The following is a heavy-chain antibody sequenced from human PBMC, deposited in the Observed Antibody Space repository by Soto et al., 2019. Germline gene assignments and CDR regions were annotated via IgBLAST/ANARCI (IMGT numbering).Heavy chain of an antibody. CDR1: GFSLSNARMG. CDR3: ARILGDSSGYSPDY. V-gene: IGHV2-26*01. CDR2: IFSNDEK. D-gene: IGHD3-22*01. Sequence: QVTLKESGPVLVKPTETLTLTCTVSGFSLSNARMGVSWIRQPPGKALEWLAHIFSNDEKSYSTSLKSRHTISKHTSKSQVVLTMTNMDPVDTATYYCARILGDSSGYSPDYWGQGTLVTVSS. J-gene: IGHJ4*02.